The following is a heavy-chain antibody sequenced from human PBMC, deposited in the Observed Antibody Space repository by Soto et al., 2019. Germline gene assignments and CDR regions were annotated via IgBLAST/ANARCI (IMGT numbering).Heavy chain of an antibody. Sequence: KASETLSLTCTVSGGSITNSNWWSWVRLPPAKGLEWIGDIYHAGSTKCNPSLERRVTISVDTSNNQFALTLTSVTAADTAVYFCARGPPIVGNTTPLDSWGQGTLVTVSS. V-gene: IGHV4-4*02. CDR1: GGSITNSNW. CDR2: IYHAGST. D-gene: IGHD1-26*01. CDR3: ARGPPIVGNTTPLDS. J-gene: IGHJ4*02.